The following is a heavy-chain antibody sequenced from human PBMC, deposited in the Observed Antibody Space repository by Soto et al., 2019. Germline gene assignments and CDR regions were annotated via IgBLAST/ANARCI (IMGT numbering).Heavy chain of an antibody. D-gene: IGHD3-3*01. J-gene: IGHJ4*02. V-gene: IGHV3-30*18. CDR1: GFTFSSYG. Sequence: PGGSLRLSCAASGFTFSSYGMHWVRQAPGKGLEWVAVISYDGSNKYYADSVKGRFTISRDNSKNTLYLQMNSLRAEDTAVYYCAKDHRFLALEVWSNISGSFDYCGQGPLLTVSS. CDR3: AKDHRFLALEVWSNISGSFDY. CDR2: ISYDGSNK.